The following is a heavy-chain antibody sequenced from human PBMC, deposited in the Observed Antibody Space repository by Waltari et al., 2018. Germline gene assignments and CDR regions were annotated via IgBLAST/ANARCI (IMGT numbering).Heavy chain of an antibody. D-gene: IGHD3-16*01. CDR3: TRDAPPPGVSGSYAAVDY. V-gene: IGHV4-39*07. CDR2: IYYSGST. CDR1: GGSISSRDYY. Sequence: QLQLQESGPGLVKPSETLSLACTVSGGSISSRDYYWGWIRQPPGKGLEWIGSIYYSGSTSYNPSLKSRVTISLDPSKNQFSRKLSSVTAADTAVYYCTRDAPPPGVSGSYAAVDYWGQGSLVIVSS. J-gene: IGHJ4*02.